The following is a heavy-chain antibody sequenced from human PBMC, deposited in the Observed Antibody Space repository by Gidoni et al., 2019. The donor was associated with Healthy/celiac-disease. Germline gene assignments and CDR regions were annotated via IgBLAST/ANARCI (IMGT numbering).Heavy chain of an antibody. Sequence: QVQLVESGGGVVQPGRSLRLSCAASGFTFSSSAMHWVRQAPGKGLEWVAVISYDGSNKYYADSVKGRFTISRDNSKNTLYLQMNSLRAEDTAVYYCARDRTYENFWSGYYYYYYYMDVWGKGTTVTVSS. CDR3: ARDRTYENFWSGYYYYYYYMDV. CDR2: ISYDGSNK. V-gene: IGHV3-30-3*01. J-gene: IGHJ6*03. D-gene: IGHD3-3*01. CDR1: GFTFSSSA.